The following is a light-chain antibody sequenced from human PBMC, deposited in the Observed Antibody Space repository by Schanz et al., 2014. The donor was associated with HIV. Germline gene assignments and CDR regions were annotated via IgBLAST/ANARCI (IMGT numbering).Light chain of an antibody. CDR3: QSYDSSLRGYV. J-gene: IGLJ1*01. CDR2: SNN. V-gene: IGLV1-44*01. Sequence: QSVLTQPPSASGTPGQQVTISCSGSSSNIGSNTVNWYQHLPGTAPKLLIYSNNQRPSGVPDRFSGSKSGTSASLAITGLQAEDEADFYCQSYDSSLRGYVFGTGTKLTVL. CDR1: SSNIGSNT.